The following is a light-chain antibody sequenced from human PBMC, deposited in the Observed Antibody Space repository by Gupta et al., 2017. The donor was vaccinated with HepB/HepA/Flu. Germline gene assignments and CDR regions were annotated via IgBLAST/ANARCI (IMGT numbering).Light chain of an antibody. CDR2: DAS. Sequence: VLTRSPATLSLSPGERATHSCRASQSVSSYIAWYQQKPGQAPRIRLYDASNRATGIPARISGSGSGRAFTLSTSSRVPADYLVDDCQQRCHWLPHTCGGGTKVEIK. CDR3: QQRCHWLPHT. J-gene: IGKJ4*02. CDR1: QSVSSY. V-gene: IGKV3-11*02.